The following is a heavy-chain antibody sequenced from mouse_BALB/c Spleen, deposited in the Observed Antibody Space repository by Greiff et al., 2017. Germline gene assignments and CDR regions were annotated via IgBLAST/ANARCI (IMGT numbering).Heavy chain of an antibody. CDR3: ARAPLDDYAMDY. CDR2: IWAGGST. J-gene: IGHJ4*01. V-gene: IGHV2-9*02. Sequence: VKLMQSGPGLVAPSQSLSITCTVSGFSLTSYGVHWFRQPPGKGLEWLGVIWAGGSTNYNSALMSRLSISKDNSKSQVFLKMNSLQTDDTAMYYCARAPLDDYAMDYWGQGTTVTVSS. CDR1: GFSLTSYG.